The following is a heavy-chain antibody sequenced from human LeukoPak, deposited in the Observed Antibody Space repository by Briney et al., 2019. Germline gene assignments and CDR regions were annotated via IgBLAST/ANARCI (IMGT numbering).Heavy chain of an antibody. J-gene: IGHJ5*02. CDR3: ARGGGPYYDILTGYYRLYNWFDP. V-gene: IGHV1-8*03. D-gene: IGHD3-9*01. CDR2: MNPNSGNT. CDR1: GYTFTSYD. Sequence: ASVKVSCKASGYTFTSYDINWVRQATGQGLEWMGWMNPNSGNTGYAQKFQGRVTITRNTSISTAYMELSSLRSEDTAVYYCARGGGPYYDILTGYYRLYNWFDPWGQGTLVTVSS.